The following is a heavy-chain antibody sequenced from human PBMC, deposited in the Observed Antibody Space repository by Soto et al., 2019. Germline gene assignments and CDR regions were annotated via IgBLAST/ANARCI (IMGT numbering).Heavy chain of an antibody. J-gene: IGHJ4*02. V-gene: IGHV3-13*01. CDR1: GFNFSTYD. D-gene: IGHD3-22*01. Sequence: EVQLVESGGGLVQPGGSLRLSCTASGFNFSTYDMHWVRQATGKGLEWVSIIGSGGDTYYPGSVKGRFTVSRENAKSYSYLQMASLRAEDTAVYYCARGGETNYFESSGLLDYWGQGTLVTVSS. CDR2: IGSGGDT. CDR3: ARGGETNYFESSGLLDY.